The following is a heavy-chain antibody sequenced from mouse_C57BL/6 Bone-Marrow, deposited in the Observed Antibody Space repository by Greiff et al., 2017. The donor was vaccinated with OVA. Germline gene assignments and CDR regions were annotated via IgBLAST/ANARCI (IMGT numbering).Heavy chain of an antibody. Sequence: VQLQESGPELVKPGASVKISCKASGYAFSSSWMNWVKQRPGKGLEWIGRIYPGDGDTNYNGKFKGKATLTADKSSSPAYMQLSSLTSEDSAVYFCASRYYWYFDVWGTGTTVTVSS. CDR2: IYPGDGDT. V-gene: IGHV1-82*01. CDR3: ASRYYWYFDV. J-gene: IGHJ1*03. CDR1: GYAFSSSW.